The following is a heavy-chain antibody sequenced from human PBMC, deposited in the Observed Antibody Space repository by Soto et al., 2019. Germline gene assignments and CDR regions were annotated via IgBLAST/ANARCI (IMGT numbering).Heavy chain of an antibody. V-gene: IGHV4-59*01. J-gene: IGHJ4*02. CDR3: ARAALPIVVVTAIPYYFDY. D-gene: IGHD2-21*02. CDR1: DDSISSYY. Sequence: QVQLQESGPGLVKPSETLSLTCTVSDDSISSYYWSWIRQPPGKGLEWIGDIYYSGSTNYNPSLKSRVTISVDTSKKQVSLQLRSVTAADTAVYFCARAALPIVVVTAIPYYFDYWGQGTLVTVSA. CDR2: IYYSGST.